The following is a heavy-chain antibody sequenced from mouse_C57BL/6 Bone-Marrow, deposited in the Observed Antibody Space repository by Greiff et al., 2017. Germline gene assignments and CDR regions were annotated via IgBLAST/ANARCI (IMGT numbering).Heavy chain of an antibody. D-gene: IGHD1-1*01. CDR2: IYPRDGST. CDR1: GYTFTSYD. J-gene: IGHJ1*03. CDR3: ARLEFAGSSGDWYFDV. Sequence: QVQLKQSGPELVKPGASVKLSCKASGYTFTSYDINWVKQRPGQGLEWIGWIYPRDGSTKYNEKSKGKATLTVDTSSSTAYMELHSLTSEDSAVYFCARLEFAGSSGDWYFDVWGTGTTVTVSS. V-gene: IGHV1-85*01.